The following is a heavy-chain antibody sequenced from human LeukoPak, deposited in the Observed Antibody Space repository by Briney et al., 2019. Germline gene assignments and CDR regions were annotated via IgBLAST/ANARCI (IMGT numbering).Heavy chain of an antibody. Sequence: SETLSLTCAVSGYSISSGYYWGWIRQPPGKGLEWIGSIYHSGSTYYNPSLKSRVTISVDTSKNQFYLKLSSVTAADTAVYYCARTGYSSGWFGGDWFDPWGRGTLVTVSS. CDR3: ARTGYSSGWFGGDWFDP. CDR1: GYSISSGYY. D-gene: IGHD6-19*01. CDR2: IYHSGST. J-gene: IGHJ5*02. V-gene: IGHV4-38-2*01.